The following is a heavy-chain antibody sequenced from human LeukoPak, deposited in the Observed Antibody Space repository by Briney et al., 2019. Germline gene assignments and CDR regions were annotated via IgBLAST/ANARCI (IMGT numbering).Heavy chain of an antibody. V-gene: IGHV4-4*07. CDR1: GGSISSYY. Sequence: SETLSLTCTVSGGSISSYYWSWIRQPAGKGVEWIGRIYTSGSTNYNPSLKSRVTMSVDTSKNQFSLKLSSVTAADTAVYYCARVWHYYYDSSGYYYDWFDPWGQGTLVTVSS. J-gene: IGHJ5*02. CDR3: ARVWHYYYDSSGYYYDWFDP. CDR2: IYTSGST. D-gene: IGHD3-22*01.